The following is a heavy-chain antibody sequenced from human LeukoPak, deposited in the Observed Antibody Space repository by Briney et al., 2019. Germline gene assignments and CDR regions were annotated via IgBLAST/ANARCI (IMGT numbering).Heavy chain of an antibody. D-gene: IGHD6-13*01. Sequence: GGSLRLSCAASGFTFSSYAMTWVRQAPGKGLEWVSTIRATAGTTYYEDSVKGRFTISRDNSKNTQWLEMNSLRVEDTAVYYCTKGGYTTYFDYWGQGTLVTVSS. CDR3: TKGGYTTYFDY. V-gene: IGHV3-23*01. CDR2: IRATAGTT. CDR1: GFTFSSYA. J-gene: IGHJ4*02.